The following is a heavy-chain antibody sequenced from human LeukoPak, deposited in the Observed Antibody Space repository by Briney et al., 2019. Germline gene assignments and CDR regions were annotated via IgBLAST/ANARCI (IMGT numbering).Heavy chain of an antibody. D-gene: IGHD6-19*01. V-gene: IGHV4-34*01. J-gene: IGHJ4*02. CDR1: GGSFSGYY. Sequence: PSETLSLTCAVYGGSFSGYYWSWIRQPPGKGLEWIGEINHSGSTNYNPSLKSRVTISVDTSKNQFSLKLSSVTAADTAVYYCARYGGYSSGWYYFDYWGQGTLVTVSS. CDR3: ARYGGYSSGWYYFDY. CDR2: INHSGST.